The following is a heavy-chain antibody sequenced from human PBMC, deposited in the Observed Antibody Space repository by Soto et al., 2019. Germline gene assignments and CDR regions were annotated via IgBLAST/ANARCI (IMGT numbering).Heavy chain of an antibody. J-gene: IGHJ6*02. CDR3: TTGSVEGV. D-gene: IGHD3-10*01. CDR2: IKTKSEGEAT. CDR1: DFTITNAW. Sequence: EVQLVESGGGLVKPGGSLRLSCAASDFTITNAWMNWVRQAPGKGLEWVGRIKTKSEGEATDDAAPLKGRVTISRDDSKNTLFLQLNSLKIEATAVYYCTTGSVEGVWGQGATVTVSS. V-gene: IGHV3-15*07.